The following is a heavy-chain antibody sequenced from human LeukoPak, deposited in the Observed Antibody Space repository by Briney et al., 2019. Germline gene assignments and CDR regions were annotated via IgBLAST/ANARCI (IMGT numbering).Heavy chain of an antibody. Sequence: ASVKVSCKASGYTFTGYYMHWVRQAPGQGLEWMGWINPNSGGTNYAQKFQGRVTMTRDTSISTAYMELSRLRSGDTAVYYCARDGCSGGSCYLEDAFDIWGQGTMVTVSS. CDR1: GYTFTGYY. D-gene: IGHD2-15*01. CDR2: INPNSGGT. CDR3: ARDGCSGGSCYLEDAFDI. J-gene: IGHJ3*02. V-gene: IGHV1-2*02.